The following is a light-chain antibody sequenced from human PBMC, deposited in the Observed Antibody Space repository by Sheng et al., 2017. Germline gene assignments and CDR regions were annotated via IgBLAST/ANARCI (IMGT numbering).Light chain of an antibody. CDR2: AAS. J-gene: IGKJ1*01. Sequence: DIQMTQSPSSMSASVGDRVTITCRASQGIGNSLAWFQQKPGKAPKSLIYAASILQGGVPSKFSGSGSGTDFTLTITSLQPDDFATYYCKQYSFCWTFGQGTKLE. CDR1: QGIGNS. V-gene: IGKV1-16*02. CDR3: KQYSFCWT.